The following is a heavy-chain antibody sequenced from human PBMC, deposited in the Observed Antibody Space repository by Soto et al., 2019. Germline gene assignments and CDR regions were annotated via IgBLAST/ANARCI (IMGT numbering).Heavy chain of an antibody. CDR2: IWYDGSNK. J-gene: IGHJ6*03. Sequence: PGGSLRLSCAASGFTFSSYGMHWVRQAPGKGLEWVAVIWYDGSNKYYADSVKGRFTISRDNSKNTLYLQMNSLRAEDTAVYYCARGYCSGGSCYSGGYMDVWGKGPTVTVSS. CDR1: GFTFSSYG. V-gene: IGHV3-33*01. CDR3: ARGYCSGGSCYSGGYMDV. D-gene: IGHD2-15*01.